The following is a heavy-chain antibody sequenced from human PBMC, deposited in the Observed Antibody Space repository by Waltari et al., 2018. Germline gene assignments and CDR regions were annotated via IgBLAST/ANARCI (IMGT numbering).Heavy chain of an antibody. D-gene: IGHD6-13*01. J-gene: IGHJ6*03. CDR3: AKASDSSSWHYMDV. Sequence: EVQLVQSGAEVKQPGESLKISCKGSGFTFSSYAMSWVRQAPGKGLEWVSVIYSGGSTYYADSVKGRFTISRDNSKNTLYLQMNSLRAEDTAVYYCAKASDSSSWHYMDVWGKGTTVTVSS. V-gene: IGHV3-23*03. CDR2: IYSGGST. CDR1: GFTFSSYA.